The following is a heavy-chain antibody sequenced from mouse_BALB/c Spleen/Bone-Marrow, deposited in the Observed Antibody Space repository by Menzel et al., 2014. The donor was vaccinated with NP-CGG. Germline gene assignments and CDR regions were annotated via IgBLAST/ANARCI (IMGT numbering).Heavy chain of an antibody. D-gene: IGHD1-1*01. CDR3: AMYYYGSSLFAY. Sequence: VQLKESGAELVKPGASVKLSCTASGFNIKDTYMHWVKQRPEQGLEWIGRIDPANGNTKYDPKFQGKATITADTSSNTAYLQLSSLTSKDTAVYYCAMYYYGSSLFAYWGQGTLVTVSA. CDR2: IDPANGNT. V-gene: IGHV14-3*02. J-gene: IGHJ3*01. CDR1: GFNIKDTY.